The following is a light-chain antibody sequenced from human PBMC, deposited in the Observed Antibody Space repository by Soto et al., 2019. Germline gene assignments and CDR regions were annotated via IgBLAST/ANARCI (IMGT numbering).Light chain of an antibody. J-gene: IGLJ2*01. Sequence: SYELTQPPSVSVAPGRTARIPGGGNNIGSKSVHWYQQKPGQAPVLAISYDSDRPSGIPERFSGSNSGNTATLTISRVEAGDEADYYCQVWDSNVVFGGGTKLTVL. CDR3: QVWDSNVV. CDR2: YDS. V-gene: IGLV3-21*04. CDR1: NIGSKS.